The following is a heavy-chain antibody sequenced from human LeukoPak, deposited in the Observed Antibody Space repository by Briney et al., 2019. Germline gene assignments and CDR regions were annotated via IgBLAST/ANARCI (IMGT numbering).Heavy chain of an antibody. Sequence: ASVKVSCKASGYTFTSYGISWVRQAPGQGLEWMGGIIPIFGTANYAQKFQGRVTITADESTSTAYMELSSLRSEDTAVYYCARGSAEFDYWGQGTLVTASS. V-gene: IGHV1-69*13. CDR2: IIPIFGTA. J-gene: IGHJ4*02. CDR1: GYTFTSYG. CDR3: ARGSAEFDY. D-gene: IGHD6-13*01.